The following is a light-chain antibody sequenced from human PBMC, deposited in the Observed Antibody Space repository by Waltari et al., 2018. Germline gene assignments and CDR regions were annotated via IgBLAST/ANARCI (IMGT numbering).Light chain of an antibody. V-gene: IGKV3-15*01. Sequence: EIVMTQSPATLSVSPGERATLSCRASQSVSSNLAWYQQKPGQAPRLLIHGASTRAPGIPARFSGSGSGTEFTLTISSLQSEDFAVYYCQQYNNWPPGAFGQGTKVEIK. CDR2: GAS. CDR1: QSVSSN. CDR3: QQYNNWPPGA. J-gene: IGKJ1*01.